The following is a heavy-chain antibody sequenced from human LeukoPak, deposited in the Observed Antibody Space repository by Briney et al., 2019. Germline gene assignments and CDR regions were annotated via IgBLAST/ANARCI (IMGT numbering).Heavy chain of an antibody. D-gene: IGHD6-13*01. Sequence: GGSLRLSCAASGFTFDDYAMHWVRQAPGKGLEWVSGISWNSGSIGYADSVKGRFTISRDNAKNSLYLQMNSLRAEDTAVYSCARFISSSWYFDYWGQGTLVTVSS. CDR2: ISWNSGSI. CDR1: GFTFDDYA. J-gene: IGHJ4*02. CDR3: ARFISSSWYFDY. V-gene: IGHV3-9*01.